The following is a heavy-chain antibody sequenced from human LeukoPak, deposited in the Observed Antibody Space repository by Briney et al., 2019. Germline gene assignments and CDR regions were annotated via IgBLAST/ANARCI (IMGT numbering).Heavy chain of an antibody. CDR3: AKAVAGGYFDY. V-gene: IGHV3-23*01. CDR1: GFTIRNYA. CDR2: ISGAGYNT. Sequence: GGSLRLSCAGSGFTIRNYAMSWVRQAPGKGLEWVSAISGAGYNTYYADSVKGRFTISRDNSKNTLYLQMNSLRAEDTAVYYCAKAVAGGYFDYWGQGTLVTVSS. D-gene: IGHD6-19*01. J-gene: IGHJ4*02.